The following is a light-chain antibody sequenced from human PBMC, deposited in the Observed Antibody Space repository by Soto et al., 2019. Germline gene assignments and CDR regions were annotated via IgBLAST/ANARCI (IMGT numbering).Light chain of an antibody. V-gene: IGKV3-20*01. CDR3: QQYGSSPYT. CDR2: GAS. CDR1: QSVSKHY. J-gene: IGKJ2*01. Sequence: EIVLTQSPGTLSLSPGERATLSCRASQSVSKHYLAWYQQKPGQAPRLLVYGASSGVTGIPDRFSGSGSGTDFTLTISRLEPEDFAVYYCQQYGSSPYTFGQGTQFEIK.